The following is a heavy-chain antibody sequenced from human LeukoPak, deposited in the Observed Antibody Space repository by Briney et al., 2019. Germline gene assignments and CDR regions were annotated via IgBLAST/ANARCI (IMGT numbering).Heavy chain of an antibody. Sequence: GASVKVSCKASGYTFTGYFMHWVRQAPGQGPEWMGWINPKSGGTNYVQKFQGRFSMTRDTSTSTFSMELRRLTSDDTAVYYCARDLWGSSSGGGYSGNYYYYYMDVWGKGTTVTVPS. D-gene: IGHD6-6*01. J-gene: IGHJ6*03. V-gene: IGHV1-2*02. CDR1: GYTFTGYF. CDR2: INPKSGGT. CDR3: ARDLWGSSSGGGYSGNYYYYYMDV.